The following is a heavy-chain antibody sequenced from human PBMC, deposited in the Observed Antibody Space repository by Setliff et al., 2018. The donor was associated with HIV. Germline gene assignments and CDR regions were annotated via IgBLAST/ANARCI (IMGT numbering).Heavy chain of an antibody. Sequence: PGGSLRLSCAASGFTFDRYWMHWVRQAPGKGLVWVSRVNSDGSSKTYADSVKDRFTISRDNAKNTLYLQMNSLRAEDTALYYCSLGYCSGGSCYSDPEVAFDIWGQGTMVTVSS. CDR2: VNSDGSSK. J-gene: IGHJ3*02. CDR3: SLGYCSGGSCYSDPEVAFDI. D-gene: IGHD2-15*01. V-gene: IGHV3-74*01. CDR1: GFTFDRYW.